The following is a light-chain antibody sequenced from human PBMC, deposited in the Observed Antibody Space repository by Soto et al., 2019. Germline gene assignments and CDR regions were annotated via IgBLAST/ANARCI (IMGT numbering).Light chain of an antibody. CDR3: QQYDSIPPT. Sequence: DIQMTQSPSSLSASVGDRVTITCQASQDIRKYLNWYHQRPGKAPKLLIYDASSLESGVPSRFSGSGSGTDFTFTISSLQPEDIATYYCQQYDSIPPTFGGGTKVEIK. CDR2: DAS. V-gene: IGKV1-33*01. CDR1: QDIRKY. J-gene: IGKJ4*01.